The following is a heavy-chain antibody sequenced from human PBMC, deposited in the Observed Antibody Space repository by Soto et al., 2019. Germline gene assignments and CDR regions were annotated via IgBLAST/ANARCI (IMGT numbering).Heavy chain of an antibody. V-gene: IGHV1-69*13. CDR1: GGTFSSYA. Sequence: ASVKVSCKASGGTFSSYAISWVRQAPGQGLEWMGGIIPIFGTANYAQKFQGRVTITADESTSTAYMELSSLRSEDTAVYYCAKSIYSGYDYILAFDIWGQGTMVTVSS. D-gene: IGHD5-12*01. CDR2: IIPIFGTA. CDR3: AKSIYSGYDYILAFDI. J-gene: IGHJ3*02.